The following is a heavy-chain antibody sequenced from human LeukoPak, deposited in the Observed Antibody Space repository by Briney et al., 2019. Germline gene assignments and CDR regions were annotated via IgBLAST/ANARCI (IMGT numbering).Heavy chain of an antibody. Sequence: GGSLRLSCAASGLTFSSYAMSWVRQAPGKGLEWVSAISGSGSSTYYADSVKGRFTISRDNSKNTLYLQMNSLRAEDTAVYYCAKVRSTMVRGVIDYWGQGTLVTVSS. CDR3: AKVRSTMVRGVIDY. CDR1: GLTFSSYA. CDR2: ISGSGSST. D-gene: IGHD3-10*01. J-gene: IGHJ4*02. V-gene: IGHV3-23*01.